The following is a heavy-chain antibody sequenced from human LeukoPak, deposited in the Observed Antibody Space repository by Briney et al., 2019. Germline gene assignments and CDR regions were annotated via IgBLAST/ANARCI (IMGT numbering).Heavy chain of an antibody. J-gene: IGHJ4*02. CDR1: GFTFSIYS. Sequence: PGGSLRLSCAASGFTFSIYSMNWVRQAPGKGLEWASSITSSSSKYTYYADSVKGRFTISRDNAKNTLYLQMNSLRAEDTAVYYCARTHWVGSSSHGPYYWGQGTLVTVSS. CDR2: ITSSSSKYT. CDR3: ARTHWVGSSSHGPYY. V-gene: IGHV3-21*01. D-gene: IGHD6-13*01.